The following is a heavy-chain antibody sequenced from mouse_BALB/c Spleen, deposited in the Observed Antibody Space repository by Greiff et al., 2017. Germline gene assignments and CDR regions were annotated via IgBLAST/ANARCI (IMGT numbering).Heavy chain of an antibody. CDR1: GYTFTSYW. Sequence: QVQLQQSGAQLAKPGASVKMFCKASGYTFTSYWMHWVKQRPGQGLEWIGYINPSTGYTEYNQKFKDKATLTADKSSSTAYMQLSSLTSEDSAVYYCARSGNSYDYAMGYGGQGTSVSVSS. CDR2: INPSTGYT. D-gene: IGHD1-2*01. CDR3: ARSGNSYDYAMGY. V-gene: IGHV1-7*01. J-gene: IGHJ4*01.